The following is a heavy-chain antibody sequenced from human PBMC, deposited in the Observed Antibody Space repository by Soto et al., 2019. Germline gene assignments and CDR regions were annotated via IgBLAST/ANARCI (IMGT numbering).Heavy chain of an antibody. Sequence: VASVTVSCKASRYTFTSYGISWVRQAPGQGLEWMGWISAYNGNTNYAQKLQGRVTMTTDTSTSTAYMELRSLRSDDTAVYYCARSTTYYYESSGKQGAFDIWGQGTMVTVSS. J-gene: IGHJ3*02. CDR3: ARSTTYYYESSGKQGAFDI. CDR1: RYTFTSYG. CDR2: ISAYNGNT. D-gene: IGHD3-22*01. V-gene: IGHV1-18*01.